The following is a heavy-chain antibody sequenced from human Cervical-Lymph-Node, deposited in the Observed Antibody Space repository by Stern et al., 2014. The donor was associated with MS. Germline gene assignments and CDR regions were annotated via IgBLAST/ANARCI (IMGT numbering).Heavy chain of an antibody. Sequence: QVQLVESGGGLVKPGGSLRLSCRDSGYNFTNYYINWIRQAPGKGLEWISYIDASGTTKFYADSVKGRITISRDNAKNSVYLEMNRLRAEDTAVYYCSTFVVYWGQGTLVTVSS. CDR3: STFVVY. CDR1: GYNFTNYY. CDR2: IDASGTTK. V-gene: IGHV3-11*01. J-gene: IGHJ4*02.